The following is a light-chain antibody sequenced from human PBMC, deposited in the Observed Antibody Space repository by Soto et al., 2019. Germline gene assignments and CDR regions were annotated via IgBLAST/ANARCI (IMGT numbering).Light chain of an antibody. J-gene: IGKJ5*01. CDR1: QSVSSH. Sequence: EIVMTQSPATLSVSPGESATLSCRASQSVSSHLVWYQQKPGQAPRLLIYGASTRATGVPAGFSGSGSGTEFTLTISSLQSGDFAVYYCQQYDNWPITFGQGTRLEI. CDR3: QQYDNWPIT. V-gene: IGKV3-15*01. CDR2: GAS.